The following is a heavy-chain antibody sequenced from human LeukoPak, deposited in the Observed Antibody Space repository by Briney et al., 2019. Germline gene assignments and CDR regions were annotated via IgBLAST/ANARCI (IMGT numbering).Heavy chain of an antibody. CDR2: IRYDGSNK. CDR3: ARSLVVGATYPYH. J-gene: IGHJ5*02. D-gene: IGHD1-26*01. CDR1: GFTFSSYG. Sequence: GGSLRLSCAASGFTFSSYGMHWVRQAPGKGLEWVAFIRYDGSNKDYADSVKGRFTISRDNSKNTLYLQMNSLRVEDTAVYYCARSLVVGATYPYHWGQGTLVTVSS. V-gene: IGHV3-30*02.